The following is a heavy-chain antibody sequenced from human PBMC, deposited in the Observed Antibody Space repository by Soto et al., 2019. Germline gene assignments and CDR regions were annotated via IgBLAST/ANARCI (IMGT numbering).Heavy chain of an antibody. D-gene: IGHD2-2*01. CDR1: GYTFTCYY. CDR3: ARGYCSSTSCYLSWFDP. V-gene: IGHV1-2*04. Sequence: ASVKVSCKASGYTFTCYYMHWVRQAPGQGLEWMGWINPNSGGTNYAQKFQGWVTMTRDTSISTAYMELSRLRSDDTAVYYCARGYCSSTSCYLSWFDPWGQGTLVTVSS. J-gene: IGHJ5*02. CDR2: INPNSGGT.